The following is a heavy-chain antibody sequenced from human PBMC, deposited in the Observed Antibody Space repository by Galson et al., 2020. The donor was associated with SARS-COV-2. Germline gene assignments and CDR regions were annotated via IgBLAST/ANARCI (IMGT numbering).Heavy chain of an antibody. CDR2: IYYSGST. D-gene: IGHD3-22*01. J-gene: IGHJ4*02. Sequence: LETLSLTCTVSGGSISSYYWSWIRQPPGKGLEWIGYIYYSGSTNYNPSLKSRVTISVDTSKNQFSLKLSSVTAADTAVYYCARVGRYYYYSSGQIRGGWFDYWGQGTLVTVSS. CDR3: ARVGRYYYYSSGQIRGGWFDY. CDR1: GGSISSYY. V-gene: IGHV4-59*01.